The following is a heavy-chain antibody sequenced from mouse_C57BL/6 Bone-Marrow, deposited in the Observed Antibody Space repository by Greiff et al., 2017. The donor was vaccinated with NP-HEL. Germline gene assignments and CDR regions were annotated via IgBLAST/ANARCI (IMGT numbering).Heavy chain of an antibody. V-gene: IGHV14-4*01. Sequence: VHVQQSGAELVRPGASVKLSCTASGFNIQDDYMHWVKQRPEQCLEWLGWIDPENGDTAYASKFQGKATITAYTSSNTAYLQLSSLTSEDTAVYYCTTWATTHWGQGTTLTVSS. D-gene: IGHD1-1*01. J-gene: IGHJ2*01. CDR2: IDPENGDT. CDR1: GFNIQDDY. CDR3: TTWATTH.